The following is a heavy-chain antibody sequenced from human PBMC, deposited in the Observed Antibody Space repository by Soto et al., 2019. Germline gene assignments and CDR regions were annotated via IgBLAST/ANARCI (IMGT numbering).Heavy chain of an antibody. CDR2: IYYSGST. CDR3: ARVTPGDYLDY. CDR1: GGSISSYC. J-gene: IGHJ4*02. V-gene: IGHV4-59*01. Sequence: PSETLSLTCTVSGGSISSYCWSWIRQPPGKGLEWIGYIYYSGSTNYNPSLKSRVTISVDTSKNQFSLKLSSVTAADTAVYYCARVTPGDYLDYWGQGTLVTVSS. D-gene: IGHD4-17*01.